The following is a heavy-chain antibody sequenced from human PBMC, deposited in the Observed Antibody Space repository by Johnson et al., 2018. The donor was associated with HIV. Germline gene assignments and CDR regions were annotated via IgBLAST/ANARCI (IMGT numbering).Heavy chain of an antibody. V-gene: IGHV3-23*04. CDR2: ISGNGGTT. CDR3: VRDGNYYDRSGYRVDAFDV. D-gene: IGHD3-22*01. Sequence: VQLVESGGGVVQPGRSLRLSCEASGFTLSSSAFHWVRQAPGKGLEWVSVISGNGGTTYYADSVKGRFTISRDNSKNTLYLQMNSLRAEDTAVYYCVRDGNYYDRSGYRVDAFDVWGQGTMVTVSS. J-gene: IGHJ3*01. CDR1: GFTLSSSA.